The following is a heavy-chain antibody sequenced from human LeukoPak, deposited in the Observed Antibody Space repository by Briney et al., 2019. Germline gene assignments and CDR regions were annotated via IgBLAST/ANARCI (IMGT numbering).Heavy chain of an antibody. V-gene: IGHV3-64*01. D-gene: IGHD3-10*01. CDR1: GFTFSSYA. CDR3: ARGTRGFDY. J-gene: IGHJ4*02. CDR2: ISSNGGST. Sequence: GGSLRLSCAASGFTFSSYAMHWVRQAPGKGLEYVSAISSNGGSTYYANSVKGKFTISRDNSKNTLYLQMGSLRAEDMAVYYCARGTRGFDYWGQGTLVTVSS.